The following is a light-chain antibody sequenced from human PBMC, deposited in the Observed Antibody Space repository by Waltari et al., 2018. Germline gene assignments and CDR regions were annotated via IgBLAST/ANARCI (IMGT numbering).Light chain of an antibody. CDR1: SPNIGAGYD. J-gene: IGLJ2*01. CDR3: QSYDSRLAVV. Sequence: QSVLTQPPSVSGAPGQRVTISCTGSSPNIGAGYDVHWYQQLPGTAPKPLVYGNNNRPSGVPDRFSGSKSGTSASLAITGLQAEDEADYYCQSYDSRLAVVFGGGTKVTVL. V-gene: IGLV1-40*01. CDR2: GNN.